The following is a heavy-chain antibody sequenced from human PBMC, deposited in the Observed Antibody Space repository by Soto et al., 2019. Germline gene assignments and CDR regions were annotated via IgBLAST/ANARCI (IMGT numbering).Heavy chain of an antibody. J-gene: IGHJ4*02. Sequence: QVQLVQSGAEMKKPGSSVKVSCQSSGGTFNTYALNWVRQAPGQGPEWMGDISPMFGAANYSQKFQGRVTITADESTGTSYMQLSSVPSADTAIYFCAREVQVHTPAFVYWGQGPLVTVSS. CDR1: GGTFNTYA. CDR2: ISPMFGAA. V-gene: IGHV1-69*19. D-gene: IGHD3-10*01. CDR3: AREVQVHTPAFVY.